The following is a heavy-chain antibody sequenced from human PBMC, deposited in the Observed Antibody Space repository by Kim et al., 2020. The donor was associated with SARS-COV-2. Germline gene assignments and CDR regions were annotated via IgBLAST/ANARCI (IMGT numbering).Heavy chain of an antibody. D-gene: IGHD2-8*01. CDR1: GFTFSSYG. CDR2: IYTDGSSK. V-gene: IGHV3-33*03. J-gene: IGHJ6*01. Sequence: GGSLRLSCAASGFTFSSYGMHWVRQAPGKGLVWVAVIYTDGSSKYYADSVKGRFTISRDNSKNTLYLQINSLRAEDTAVYYCAKDGSNGYYYY. CDR3: AKDGSNGYYYY.